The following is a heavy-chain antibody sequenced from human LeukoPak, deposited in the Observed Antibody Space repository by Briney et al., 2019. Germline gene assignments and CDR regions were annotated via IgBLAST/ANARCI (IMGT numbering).Heavy chain of an antibody. Sequence: GGTLRLSCAASGFTFSSYGMHWVRQAPGKGLEWVAVISYDGSNKYYADSVKGRFTISRDNSKNTLYLQMNSLRAEDTAVYYCARDDYSNYGATNDYWGQGTLVTVSS. D-gene: IGHD4-11*01. CDR1: GFTFSSYG. CDR3: ARDDYSNYGATNDY. CDR2: ISYDGSNK. J-gene: IGHJ4*02. V-gene: IGHV3-30*03.